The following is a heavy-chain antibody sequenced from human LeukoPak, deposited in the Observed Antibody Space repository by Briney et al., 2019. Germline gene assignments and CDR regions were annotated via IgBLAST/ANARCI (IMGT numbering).Heavy chain of an antibody. J-gene: IGHJ4*02. Sequence: GGSLRLSCAASGFTFSSYAMHWVRQAPGKGLEWVAVISYDGSNKYYADSVKGRFTISSDNSKTTLYLQMNSLRAEDTAVYYCARDSMVYYFDYWGQGTLVTVSS. D-gene: IGHD3-10*01. CDR2: ISYDGSNK. V-gene: IGHV3-30-3*01. CDR1: GFTFSSYA. CDR3: ARDSMVYYFDY.